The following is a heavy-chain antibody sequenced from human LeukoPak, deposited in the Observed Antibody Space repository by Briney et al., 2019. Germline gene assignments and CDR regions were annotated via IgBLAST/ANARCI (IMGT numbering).Heavy chain of an antibody. CDR1: GGSISSYY. Sequence: SETLSLTCTVSGGSISSYYWSWIRQPPGKGLEWIGYIYYSGSTNYNPSLKSRVTLSVDTSKNQFSLKLSSVTAADTAVYYCARGASGNYHYFDYWGQGTLVTVSS. D-gene: IGHD1-26*01. V-gene: IGHV4-59*12. J-gene: IGHJ4*02. CDR2: IYYSGST. CDR3: ARGASGNYHYFDY.